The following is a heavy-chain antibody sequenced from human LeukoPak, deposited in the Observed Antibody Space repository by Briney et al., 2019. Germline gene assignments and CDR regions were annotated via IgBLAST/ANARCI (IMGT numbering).Heavy chain of an antibody. Sequence: ASVKVSCKASGYTFTNYLLHWVRQAPGQGLEWIGWISPNSGGTKSVQKFQGRVTMTRDTSITTVYMELSGLSFDDTAVYYCARGGGRYSVDYWGQGTLVIVSS. CDR2: ISPNSGGT. CDR1: GYTFTNYL. D-gene: IGHD1-26*01. J-gene: IGHJ4*02. V-gene: IGHV1-2*02. CDR3: ARGGGRYSVDY.